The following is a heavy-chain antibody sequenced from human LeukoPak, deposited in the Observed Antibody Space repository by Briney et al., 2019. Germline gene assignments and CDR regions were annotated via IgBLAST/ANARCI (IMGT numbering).Heavy chain of an antibody. CDR2: ISSSGSTI. CDR3: ARDGEVGAITDY. J-gene: IGHJ4*02. D-gene: IGHD1-26*01. V-gene: IGHV3-48*04. Sequence: TGGSLRLSCAASGFTFSSYWTSWVRQAPGKGLEWVSYISSSGSTIYYADSVKGRFTISRDNAKNSLYLQMNSLRAEDTAVYYCARDGEVGAITDYWGQGTLVTVSS. CDR1: GFTFSSYW.